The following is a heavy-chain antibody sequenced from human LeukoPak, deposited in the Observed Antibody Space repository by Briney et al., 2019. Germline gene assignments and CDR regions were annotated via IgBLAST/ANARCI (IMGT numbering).Heavy chain of an antibody. D-gene: IGHD3-22*01. J-gene: IGHJ3*02. CDR3: ARVRLEYYDSSGYYYFAFDI. V-gene: IGHV1-69*13. CDR1: GGTFSSYA. CDR2: IIPIFGTA. Sequence: ASVTVSCKASGGTFSSYAISWVRQAPGQGLEWMGGIIPIFGTANYAQKFQGRVTITADESTSTAYMELSSLRSEDTAVYYCARVRLEYYDSSGYYYFAFDIWGQGTMVTVSS.